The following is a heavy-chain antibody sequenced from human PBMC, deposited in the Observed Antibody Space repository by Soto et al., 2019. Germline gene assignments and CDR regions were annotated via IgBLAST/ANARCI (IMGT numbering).Heavy chain of an antibody. CDR2: ISCNSGSI. CDR3: AKAGCSGGSCWEDY. D-gene: IGHD2-15*01. Sequence: GGSLRLSCAASGFTFDDYAMHWVRQAPGKGLEWVSGISCNSGSIGYVDSVKGRFTISRDNAKNSLYLQMNSLRAEDTALYYCAKAGCSGGSCWEDYWGQGTLVTVSS. V-gene: IGHV3-9*01. CDR1: GFTFDDYA. J-gene: IGHJ4*02.